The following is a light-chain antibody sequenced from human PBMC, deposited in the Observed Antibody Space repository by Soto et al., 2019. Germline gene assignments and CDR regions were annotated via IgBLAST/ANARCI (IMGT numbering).Light chain of an antibody. CDR2: GAS. Sequence: EILMTQSPATVTVSPGERATLSCRASQSVSRKLAWYQHKPGQAPRLLIVGASSRATGIPDRFSGGGSGTDFTLTISSLEPEDFAVYYCQQRSNWITFGQGTRLEIK. CDR1: QSVSRK. J-gene: IGKJ5*01. CDR3: QQRSNWIT. V-gene: IGKV3-11*01.